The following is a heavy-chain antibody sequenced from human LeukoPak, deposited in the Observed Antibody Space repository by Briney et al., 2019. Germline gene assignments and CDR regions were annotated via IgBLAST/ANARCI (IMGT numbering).Heavy chain of an antibody. D-gene: IGHD3-22*01. CDR1: GFTFSSYE. CDR3: AELGITMIRGF. J-gene: IGHJ6*04. Sequence: PGGSLRLSCAASGFTFSSYEMNWVRQAPGKGLEWVSYISSSGSTIYYADSVKGRFTISRDNAKKLLYMQMNSLRAEDTAVYYFAELGITMIRGFWGKGTTVTISS. CDR2: ISSSGSTI. V-gene: IGHV3-48*03.